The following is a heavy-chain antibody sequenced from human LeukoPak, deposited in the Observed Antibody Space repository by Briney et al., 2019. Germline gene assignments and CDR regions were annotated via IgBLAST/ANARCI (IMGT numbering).Heavy chain of an antibody. CDR2: ISGSGGST. Sequence: PGGSLRLSCAASGFTFSGYAMSWVRQAPGKGLEWVSAISGSGGSTYYADSVKGRFTISRDNSKNTLYLQMNSLRAEDTAVYYCAKDTARGVIAYYFDYWGQGTLVTVSS. CDR3: AKDTARGVIAYYFDY. CDR1: GFTFSGYA. D-gene: IGHD3-10*01. V-gene: IGHV3-23*01. J-gene: IGHJ4*02.